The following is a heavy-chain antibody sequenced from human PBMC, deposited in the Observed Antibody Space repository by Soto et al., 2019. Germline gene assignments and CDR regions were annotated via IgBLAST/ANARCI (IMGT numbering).Heavy chain of an antibody. CDR2: VSTSGSTV. J-gene: IGHJ6*02. Sequence: PGGSLRLSCAASGFTFNDYYMNWIRQAPGKGLEWISYVSTSGSTVYYADSVKGRFTISRDNAKNSLFLQMNSLKTEDTAVYYCTRDVGNYHSSGYPLGGMDVWGQGTTVTVSS. D-gene: IGHD3-22*01. CDR1: GFTFNDYY. CDR3: TRDVGNYHSSGYPLGGMDV. V-gene: IGHV3-11*01.